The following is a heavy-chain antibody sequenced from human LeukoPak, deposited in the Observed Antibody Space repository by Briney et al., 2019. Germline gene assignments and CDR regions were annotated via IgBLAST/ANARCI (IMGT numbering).Heavy chain of an antibody. J-gene: IGHJ3*02. CDR3: ARSWGESGSCVYSDAFDI. CDR2: IYYSGST. D-gene: IGHD1-26*01. V-gene: IGHV4-59*01. Sequence: SETLSLTCTVSGGSISSYYWSWIRQPPGKGLEWIGYIYYSGSTNYNPSLKSRVTISVDTSKNQFSLKLSSVTAADTAVYYCARSWGESGSCVYSDAFDIWGQGTMVTVSS. CDR1: GGSISSYY.